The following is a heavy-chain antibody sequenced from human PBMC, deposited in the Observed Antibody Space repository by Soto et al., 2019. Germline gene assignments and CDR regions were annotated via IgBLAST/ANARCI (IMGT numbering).Heavy chain of an antibody. CDR3: AKEALIDGSGSYYNEGDYYYYYYMDV. CDR1: GFTFDDYA. J-gene: IGHJ6*03. D-gene: IGHD3-10*01. V-gene: IGHV3-9*01. Sequence: GGSLRLSCAASGFTFDDYAMHWVRQAPGKGLEWVSGISWNSGSIGYADSVKGRFTISRDNAKNSLYLQMNSLRAEDTALYYCAKEALIDGSGSYYNEGDYYYYYYMDVWGKGTTVTVSS. CDR2: ISWNSGSI.